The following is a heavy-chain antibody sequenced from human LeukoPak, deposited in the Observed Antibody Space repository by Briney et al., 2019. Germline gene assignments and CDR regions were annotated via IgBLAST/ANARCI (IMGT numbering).Heavy chain of an antibody. J-gene: IGHJ4*02. V-gene: IGHV4-61*02. CDR1: GGSISSGSYY. D-gene: IGHD3-10*01. Sequence: SQTLSLTCTVSGGSISSGSYYWSWIRQPAGKGLEWIGRIYTSGSTNYNPSLKSRVTISVDTSKNQFSLKLSSVTAADTAVYYCARDGLNYYGSGSYYKAEIDYWGQGTLVTVSS. CDR3: ARDGLNYYGSGSYYKAEIDY. CDR2: IYTSGST.